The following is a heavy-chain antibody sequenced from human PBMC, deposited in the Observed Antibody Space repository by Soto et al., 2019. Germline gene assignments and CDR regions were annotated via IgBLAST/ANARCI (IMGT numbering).Heavy chain of an antibody. D-gene: IGHD3-16*02. CDR3: ANSVRLRLGELSPFDY. CDR2: ISGSGGST. Sequence: GGSLRLSCAASGFTFSSYAMSWVRQAPGKGLEWVSAISGSGGSTYYADSVKGRFTISRDNSKNTLYLKMNSLRAEDTAVYYCANSVRLRLGELSPFDYWGQGTLVTVSS. CDR1: GFTFSSYA. J-gene: IGHJ4*02. V-gene: IGHV3-23*01.